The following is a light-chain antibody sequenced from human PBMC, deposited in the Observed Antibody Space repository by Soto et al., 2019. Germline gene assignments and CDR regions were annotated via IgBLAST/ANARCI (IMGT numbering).Light chain of an antibody. CDR2: EGS. V-gene: IGLV2-23*01. J-gene: IGLJ1*01. CDR3: CSFASSRTYV. CDR1: SSDVGSSNL. Sequence: QSALTQPASVSGSPGQSITISCTGTSSDVGSSNLVSWYQQHPGKAPKVMIFEGSQRPPGVSHRFSGSKSGNTASLTISGLQAEDEADYYCCSFASSRTYVFGTGTKLTVL.